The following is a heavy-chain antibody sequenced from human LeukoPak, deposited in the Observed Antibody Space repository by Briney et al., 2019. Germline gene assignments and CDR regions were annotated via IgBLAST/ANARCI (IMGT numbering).Heavy chain of an antibody. CDR3: AREGAVAGTGFDY. J-gene: IGHJ4*02. V-gene: IGHV4-59*12. Sequence: SETWSLTCTVSGGSISSYYWSWIRQPPGKGLEWIGYIYYSGSTNYNPSLKSRVTISVDTSKNQFSLKLSSVTAADTAVYYCAREGAVAGTGFDYWGQGTLVTVSS. D-gene: IGHD6-19*01. CDR1: GGSISSYY. CDR2: IYYSGST.